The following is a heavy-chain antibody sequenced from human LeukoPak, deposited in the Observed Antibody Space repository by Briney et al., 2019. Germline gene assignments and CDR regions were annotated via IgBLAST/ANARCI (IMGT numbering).Heavy chain of an antibody. J-gene: IGHJ4*02. V-gene: IGHV4-39*07. Sequence: SETLSLTCTVSGGSISSSSYYWGWIRQPPGKGLEWIGEIYRSGATNYNPSLRGRVTVSLDKSKNQFSLRLNSVTAADTAIYYCARNAGYSDLNYWGQGVLVTVSS. CDR3: ARNAGYSDLNY. CDR2: IYRSGAT. D-gene: IGHD3-22*01. CDR1: GGSISSSSYY.